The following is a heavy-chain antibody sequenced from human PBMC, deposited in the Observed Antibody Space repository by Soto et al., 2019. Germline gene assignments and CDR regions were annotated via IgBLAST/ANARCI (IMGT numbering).Heavy chain of an antibody. D-gene: IGHD6-19*01. V-gene: IGHV1-18*01. J-gene: IGHJ6*02. CDR2: INPDNGNT. CDR3: ARDAGDNGLYSSGWGAPDYYYGMDV. Sequence: EASVKVSCKASGYTFTRSGISWVRQAPGQGLEWLGWINPDNGNTNYAQHLQGRVSLTTDTSTSTAYMDLRSLRSEDTAVYYCARDAGDNGLYSSGWGAPDYYYGMDVWGQGTTVTVSS. CDR1: GYTFTRSG.